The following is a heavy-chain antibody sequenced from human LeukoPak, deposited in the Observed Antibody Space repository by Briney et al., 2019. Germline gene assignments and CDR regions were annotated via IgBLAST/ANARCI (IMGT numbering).Heavy chain of an antibody. D-gene: IGHD3-10*01. CDR3: ARDISSGSYYYYYYMDV. CDR1: GFTFSSYE. J-gene: IGHJ6*03. V-gene: IGHV3-48*03. CDR2: ISSSGSTI. Sequence: QPGGSLRLSCAASGFTFSSYEINWVRQAPQKGLEWVSYISSSGSTIYYADSVKGRFTISRDNAKNSLYLQMNSLRAEDTALYYCARDISSGSYYYYYYMDVWGKGTTVTVSS.